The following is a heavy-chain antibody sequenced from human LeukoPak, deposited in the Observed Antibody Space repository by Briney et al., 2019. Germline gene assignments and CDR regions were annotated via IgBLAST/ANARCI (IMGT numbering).Heavy chain of an antibody. CDR2: LYYSGST. Sequence: SETLSLTCTVSGGSISSSSYYWVCIRQPPGTGLEWIGSLYYSGSTYYNPSLKSRVTISVDTSKNQFSLKLSSVTAADTAVYYCARPEGYFGSGSYSHWFDPWGQGTLVTVSS. D-gene: IGHD3-10*01. CDR3: ARPEGYFGSGSYSHWFDP. J-gene: IGHJ5*02. CDR1: GGSISSSSYY. V-gene: IGHV4-39*01.